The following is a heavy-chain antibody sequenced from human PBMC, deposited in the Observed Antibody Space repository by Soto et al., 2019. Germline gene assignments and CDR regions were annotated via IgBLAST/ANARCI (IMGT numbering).Heavy chain of an antibody. CDR2: IWYDGSNK. CDR1: GFTFSSYG. J-gene: IGHJ4*02. V-gene: IGHV3-33*01. Sequence: QPGGSLRLSCAASGFTFSSYGMHWVRQAPGKGLEWVAVIWYDGSNKYYADSVKGRFTISRDNSKNTLYLQMNSLRAEDTAVYYCARDPEIIPRLGVDYWGQGTLVTVSS. D-gene: IGHD5-12*01. CDR3: ARDPEIIPRLGVDY.